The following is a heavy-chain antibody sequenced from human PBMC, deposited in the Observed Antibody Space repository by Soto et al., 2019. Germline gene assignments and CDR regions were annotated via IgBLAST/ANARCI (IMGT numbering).Heavy chain of an antibody. CDR1: GFTFSSYG. CDR2: IWYDGSNK. J-gene: IGHJ6*02. Sequence: QVQLVESGGGVVQPGRSLRLSCAASGFTFSSYGMHWVRQAPGKGLEWVAVIWYDGSNKYYADSEKGRFTISRDKSKNTLYLQMNSLRAEDTAAYYCARERRGDYVGYYDYGMDVWGQGTTVTVSS. V-gene: IGHV3-33*01. D-gene: IGHD4-17*01. CDR3: ARERRGDYVGYYDYGMDV.